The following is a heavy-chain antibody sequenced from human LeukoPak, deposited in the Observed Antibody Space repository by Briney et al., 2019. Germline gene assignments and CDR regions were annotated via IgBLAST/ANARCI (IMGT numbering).Heavy chain of an antibody. Sequence: ASVKVSCKASGYTFTSYDINWVRQATGQGLEWMGWMNPNSGNTGYAQKFQGRVTMTRNTSISTAYMELSSLRSEDTAVYYCARGGPSKNCDFWSGYYYYMDVWGKGTTVTVSS. V-gene: IGHV1-8*01. J-gene: IGHJ6*03. D-gene: IGHD3-3*01. CDR3: ARGGPSKNCDFWSGYYYYMDV. CDR1: GYTFTSYD. CDR2: MNPNSGNT.